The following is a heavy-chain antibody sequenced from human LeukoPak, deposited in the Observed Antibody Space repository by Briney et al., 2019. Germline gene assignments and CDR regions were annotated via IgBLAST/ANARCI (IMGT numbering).Heavy chain of an antibody. V-gene: IGHV3-9*01. CDR1: GFTFDDYA. J-gene: IGHJ4*02. CDR2: ISWNSGSI. Sequence: GGSLRLSCAASGFTFDDYAMHWVRQAPGKGLEWVSDISWNSGSIVYADSVKGRFTISRDNAKNSLHLQMNSLRAEDAAVYYCAKDCEAHIVVVTAILGGTFDYWGQGTLVTVSS. D-gene: IGHD2-21*02. CDR3: AKDCEAHIVVVTAILGGTFDY.